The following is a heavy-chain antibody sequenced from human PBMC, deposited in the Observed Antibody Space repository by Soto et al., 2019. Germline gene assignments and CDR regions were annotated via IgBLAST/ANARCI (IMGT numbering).Heavy chain of an antibody. J-gene: IGHJ3*02. CDR3: AASGDSRKNAFDI. D-gene: IGHD1-26*01. CDR2: IYSGGST. Sequence: GGSLRLSCAASGFTVSSNYMSWVRQAPGKGLEWVSVIYSGGSTYYADSVKGRFTISRDNSKNTLYLQMNSLRAEDTAVYYCAASGDSRKNAFDIWGQGTMVTVSS. V-gene: IGHV3-53*01. CDR1: GFTVSSNY.